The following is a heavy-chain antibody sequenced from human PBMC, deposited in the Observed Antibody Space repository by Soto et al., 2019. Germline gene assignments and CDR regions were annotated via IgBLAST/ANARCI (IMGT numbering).Heavy chain of an antibody. CDR3: ARNSSDLEFDY. V-gene: IGHV1-18*01. CDR2: ISANNGNT. Sequence: QVQLVQSGAEVKKPGASVKVSCKASGYTFTSHGFSWVRQAPGQGLEWMGWISANNGNTNYAKKLQGRVTMTTDTSPSTAYMELRSLRSDDTAVYYCARNSSDLEFDYWGQGTLVTVSS. J-gene: IGHJ4*02. D-gene: IGHD2-21*01. CDR1: GYTFTSHG.